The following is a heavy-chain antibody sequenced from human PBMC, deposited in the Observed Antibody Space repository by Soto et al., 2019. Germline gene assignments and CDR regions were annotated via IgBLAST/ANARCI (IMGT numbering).Heavy chain of an antibody. CDR1: GYTFTGYY. J-gene: IGHJ4*02. V-gene: IGHV1-2*04. CDR2: INPNSGGT. D-gene: IGHD3-10*01. Sequence: ASVKVSCKASGYTFTGYYMHWVRQAPGQGLEWMGWINPNSGGTNYAQKFQGWVTMTRDTSISTAYMELSRLRSDDTAVCYCARAGFGESISMSQFDYWGQGTLVTVSS. CDR3: ARAGFGESISMSQFDY.